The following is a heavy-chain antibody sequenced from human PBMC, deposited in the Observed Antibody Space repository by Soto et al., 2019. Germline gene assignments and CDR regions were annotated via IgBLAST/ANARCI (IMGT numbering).Heavy chain of an antibody. CDR3: AHRRAKSSSWQKYNWFDP. Sequence: KESGPTLVKPTQTLTLTCTFSGFSLSTSGVGVGWIRQPPGKALEWLALIYWDDDKRYSPSLKSRLTITKDTSKNQVVLTMTNMDPVDTATYYCAHRRAKSSSWQKYNWFDPWGQGTLVTVSS. J-gene: IGHJ5*02. V-gene: IGHV2-5*02. D-gene: IGHD6-13*01. CDR2: IYWDDDK. CDR1: GFSLSTSGVG.